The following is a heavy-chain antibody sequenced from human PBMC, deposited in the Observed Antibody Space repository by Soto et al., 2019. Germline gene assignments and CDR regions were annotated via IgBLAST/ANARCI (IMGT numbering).Heavy chain of an antibody. V-gene: IGHV3-30*03. Sequence: QVQLVESGGGVVQPGRSLRLSCTASGLIFSSYGMHWVRQAPGKGLEWVALISYDGSNTYYADSVKGRFTISRDNSKSTXYXXXXXXRXXXXAVYYCARXRYSSSPGHLEYWGQGTLVTVSS. J-gene: IGHJ4*02. CDR2: ISYDGSNT. CDR3: ARXRYSSSPGHLEY. D-gene: IGHD6-6*01. CDR1: GLIFSSYG.